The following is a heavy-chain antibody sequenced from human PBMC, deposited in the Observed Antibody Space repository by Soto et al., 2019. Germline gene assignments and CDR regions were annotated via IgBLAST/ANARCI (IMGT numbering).Heavy chain of an antibody. J-gene: IGHJ6*03. Sequence: EMQLVESGGGLVNPGGSLRLSCAASGLIVNNNYMNWVRQAPGKGLGWVSVIHSGNSASYADSVMGRFTISRHNSKNMVYLQMNSLRAEDTAVYYCARDPGYCSGGICYRYMDVWGKGTTVTVSS. V-gene: IGHV3-53*04. D-gene: IGHD2-15*01. CDR2: IHSGNSA. CDR3: ARDPGYCSGGICYRYMDV. CDR1: GLIVNNNY.